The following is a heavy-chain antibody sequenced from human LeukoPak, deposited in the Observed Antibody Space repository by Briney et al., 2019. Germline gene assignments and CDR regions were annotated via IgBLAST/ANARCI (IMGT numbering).Heavy chain of an antibody. Sequence: SETLSLTCTVPGGSISSYYWSWIRQPPGKGLEWIGYIYYSGSTNFHPSLKSRVTISVDTSKNQFSLKLSSVTAADTAVYYCARDGLVGATFYYYYYMDVWGKGTTVTVSS. J-gene: IGHJ6*03. CDR1: GGSISSYY. V-gene: IGHV4-59*01. CDR3: ARDGLVGATFYYYYYMDV. D-gene: IGHD1-26*01. CDR2: IYYSGST.